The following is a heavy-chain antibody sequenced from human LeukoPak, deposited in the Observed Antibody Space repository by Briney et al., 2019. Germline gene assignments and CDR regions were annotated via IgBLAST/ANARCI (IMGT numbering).Heavy chain of an antibody. V-gene: IGHV4-59*01. CDR1: GGSISSYY. D-gene: IGHD6-13*01. CDR3: ARDVIAAAGYYYYGMDV. Sequence: SQTLSLTCTVSGGSISSYYWSWIRQPPGKGLEWIGYIYYSGSTNYNPSLKSRVTISVDTSKSQFSLKLSSVTAADTAVYYCARDVIAAAGYYYYGMDVWGQGTTVTVSS. CDR2: IYYSGST. J-gene: IGHJ6*02.